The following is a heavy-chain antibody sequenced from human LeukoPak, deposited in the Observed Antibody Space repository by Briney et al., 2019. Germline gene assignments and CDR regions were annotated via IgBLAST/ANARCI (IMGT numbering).Heavy chain of an antibody. CDR2: ISYDGSNK. CDR3: ARAGTNGVLYYYYYMDV. CDR1: GYTFTGYY. Sequence: SCKASGYTFTGYYMHWVRQAPGKGLEWVAVISYDGSNKYYADSVKGRFTISRDNSKNTLYLQMNSLRAEDTAVYYCARAGTNGVLYYYYYMDVWGKGTTVTVSS. J-gene: IGHJ6*03. V-gene: IGHV3-30*01. D-gene: IGHD2-8*01.